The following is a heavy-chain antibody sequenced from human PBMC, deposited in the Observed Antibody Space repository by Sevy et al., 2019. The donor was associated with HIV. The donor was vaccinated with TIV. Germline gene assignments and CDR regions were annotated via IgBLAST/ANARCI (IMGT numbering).Heavy chain of an antibody. D-gene: IGHD2-15*01. CDR1: GFSLSDHA. CDR2: ISYNGRNQ. J-gene: IGHJ4*02. Sequence: GGSLRLSCAASGFSLSDHAVSWVRQTPGKGLEWLAVISYNGRNQYYADSVKGRFTISKDDSKNTLYLQLNSLRAEDTVVYYGAGFVGYCSGGRCSIIDFWGQGTLVTVSS. CDR3: AGFVGYCSGGRCSIIDF. V-gene: IGHV3-30*04.